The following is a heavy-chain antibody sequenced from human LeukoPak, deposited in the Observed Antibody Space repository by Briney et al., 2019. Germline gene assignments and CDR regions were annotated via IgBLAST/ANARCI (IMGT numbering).Heavy chain of an antibody. Sequence: SETLSLTCAVYGGSFSGYYCSWIRQPPGKGLEWIGEINHSGSTNYNPSLKSRVIISVDTSKNQFSLKLSSVTAADTAVYYCAKGSRYSSRRAIDYWGQGTLVTVSS. CDR2: INHSGST. J-gene: IGHJ4*02. D-gene: IGHD6-13*01. V-gene: IGHV4-34*01. CDR3: AKGSRYSSRRAIDY. CDR1: GGSFSGYY.